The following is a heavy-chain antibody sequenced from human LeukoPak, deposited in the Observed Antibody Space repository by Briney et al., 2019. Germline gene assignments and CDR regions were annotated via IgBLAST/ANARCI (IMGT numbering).Heavy chain of an antibody. D-gene: IGHD6-13*01. V-gene: IGHV4-59*01. Sequence: SETLSLTCAVYGGSFSSYYWSWIRQPPGKGLEWIGYIYYSGSTNYNPSLKSRVTISVDTSKNQFSLKLSSVTAADTAVYYCARQLQQLGGSYFDYWGQGTLVTVSS. CDR3: ARQLQQLGGSYFDY. CDR2: IYYSGST. CDR1: GGSFSSYY. J-gene: IGHJ4*02.